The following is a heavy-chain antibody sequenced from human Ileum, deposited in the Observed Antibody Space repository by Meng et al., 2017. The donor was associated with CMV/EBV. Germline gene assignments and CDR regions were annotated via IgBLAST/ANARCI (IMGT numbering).Heavy chain of an antibody. CDR1: GFTFSTSA. V-gene: IGHV3-23*01. Sequence: GGSLRLSCAASGFTFSTSAMNWVRQAPGKGLEWVSAISGSGGTTYYADSLKGHFTVSRDNSKNTMYLQMNSLSAEDTAIYYCAQSGSGWSPAYWGQGTLVTVSS. D-gene: IGHD6-19*01. J-gene: IGHJ4*02. CDR3: AQSGSGWSPAY. CDR2: ISGSGGTT.